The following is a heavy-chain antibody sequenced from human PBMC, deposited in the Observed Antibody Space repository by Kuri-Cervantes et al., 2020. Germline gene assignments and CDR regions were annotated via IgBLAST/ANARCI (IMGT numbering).Heavy chain of an antibody. J-gene: IGHJ3*02. CDR2: IRSRAYGGTT. V-gene: IGHV3-49*03. Sequence: GESLRLSCTVSGFTFGDYAMNCIRQAPGKGLEWVGLIRSRAYGGTTEYAASVEGRFTIARDDSQRIAYLQMNSLNTEDTAVYYCARDASVFAFDIWGQGTMVTVSS. CDR3: ARDASVFAFDI. CDR1: GFTFGDYA.